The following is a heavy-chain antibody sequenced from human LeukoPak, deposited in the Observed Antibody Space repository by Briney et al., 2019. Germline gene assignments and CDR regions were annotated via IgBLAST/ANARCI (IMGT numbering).Heavy chain of an antibody. CDR2: ISWNSGSI. J-gene: IGHJ4*02. V-gene: IGHV3-9*01. Sequence: GGSLRLSCAASGFTFDDYAMHWVRQAPGKGLEWVSGISWNSGSIGYADSVRGRFTISRDNAKNSLYLQMNSLRAEDTALHYCAKVTSYDSSGSIDYWGQGTLVTVSS. CDR3: AKVTSYDSSGSIDY. D-gene: IGHD3-22*01. CDR1: GFTFDDYA.